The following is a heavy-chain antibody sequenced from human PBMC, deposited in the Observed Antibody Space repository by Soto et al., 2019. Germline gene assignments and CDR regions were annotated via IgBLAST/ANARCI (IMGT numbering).Heavy chain of an antibody. D-gene: IGHD6-19*01. V-gene: IGHV4-61*01. CDR1: GGSVSSGSYY. Sequence: SETLSLTCTVSGGSVSSGSYYWSWIRQPPGKGLEWIGYIYYSGSTNYNPSLKSRVTISVDTSKNQFSLKLSSVTAADTAVYYCAKEGIAVPSWFDPWGQGTLVTVSS. CDR2: IYYSGST. J-gene: IGHJ5*02. CDR3: AKEGIAVPSWFDP.